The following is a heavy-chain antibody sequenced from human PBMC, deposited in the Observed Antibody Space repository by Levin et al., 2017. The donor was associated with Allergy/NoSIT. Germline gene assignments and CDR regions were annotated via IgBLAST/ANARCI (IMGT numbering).Heavy chain of an antibody. J-gene: IGHJ4*02. CDR1: AFPFSIFA. Sequence: SCAVSAFPFSIFAMNWVRQAPGKGLEWVAYIANDGSNKYYADSLEGRFTISRDNSKNTLYLQMSSLRTEDTAVYFCASDRYETNATGDYFDYWGQGTLVTVSS. V-gene: IGHV3-30-3*01. D-gene: IGHD2-8*01. CDR3: ASDRYETNATGDYFDY. CDR2: IANDGSNK.